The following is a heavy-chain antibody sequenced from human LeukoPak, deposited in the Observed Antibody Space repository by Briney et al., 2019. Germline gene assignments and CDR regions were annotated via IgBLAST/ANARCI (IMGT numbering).Heavy chain of an antibody. J-gene: IGHJ4*02. V-gene: IGHV3-7*01. CDR2: IKQDGSQA. Sequence: GSLRLSCAASGFTFSSYWMTWVRQAPGKGLEWVANIKQDGSQASYLDSVKGRFIISRDNARNSLYLQMNSLRAEDTAVYYCTRDSYTNTWHEEGRDYWGRGTLVTVSS. CDR1: GFTFSSYW. D-gene: IGHD6-13*01. CDR3: TRDSYTNTWHEEGRDY.